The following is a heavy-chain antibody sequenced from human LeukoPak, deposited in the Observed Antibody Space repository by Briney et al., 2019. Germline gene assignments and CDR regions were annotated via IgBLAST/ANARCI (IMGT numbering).Heavy chain of an antibody. CDR2: IYHSGST. CDR1: GGSISSSNW. D-gene: IGHD2-2*01. V-gene: IGHV4-4*02. Sequence: SGTLSLTCAVSGGSISSSNWWSWVRQPPGKGPEWIGEIYHSGSTNYNPSLKSRVTISVDKSKNQFSLKLSSVTAADTAVYYCARSRGDVVVPAAMDPIDYWGQGTLVTVSS. CDR3: ARSRGDVVVPAAMDPIDY. J-gene: IGHJ4*02.